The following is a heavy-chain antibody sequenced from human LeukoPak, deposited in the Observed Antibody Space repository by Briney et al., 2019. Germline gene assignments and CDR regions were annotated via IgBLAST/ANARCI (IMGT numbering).Heavy chain of an antibody. CDR2: IKQDGSEK. CDR3: ARVASSGRILYYYYYYGMDV. Sequence: GSLRLSCAASGFTFSSYWMSWVRQAPGKGLEGVANIKQDGSEKYYVDSGKGRFTISRDNAKNSLYLQMNSLRAEDTAVYYCARVASSGRILYYYYYYGMDVWGQGTTVTVSS. J-gene: IGHJ6*02. D-gene: IGHD6-19*01. V-gene: IGHV3-7*01. CDR1: GFTFSSYW.